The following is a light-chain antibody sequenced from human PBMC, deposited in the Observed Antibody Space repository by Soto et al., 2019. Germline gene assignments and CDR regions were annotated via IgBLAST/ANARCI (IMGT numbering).Light chain of an antibody. CDR2: AAS. CDR3: LQEYNYPRT. J-gene: IGKJ1*01. V-gene: IGKV1-6*01. Sequence: AIQVTQSPSSLSASVGDRVTITCRASQAIRTDLVWYQQKPGKAPKLLIFAASNLHSGVPSRFSGSGSGTDFTLTINNLQAEDFATYYCLQEYNYPRTFGQGTKVDIK. CDR1: QAIRTD.